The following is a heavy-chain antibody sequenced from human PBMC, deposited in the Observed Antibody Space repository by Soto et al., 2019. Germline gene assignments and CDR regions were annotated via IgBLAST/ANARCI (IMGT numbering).Heavy chain of an antibody. D-gene: IGHD2-15*01. V-gene: IGHV3-74*01. CDR1: GFTFSSYW. CDR3: ARVLTGCWNWFDP. J-gene: IGHJ5*02. Sequence: EVQLVESGGGLVQPGASLRLSCAASGFTFSSYWMHWVRQAPGKGLVWVSRINSDGSRTNYADSVKGRFTVSRDNAKNTQYLQMNSLRAEDTAVYYCARVLTGCWNWFDPWGQGTLVTVSS. CDR2: INSDGSRT.